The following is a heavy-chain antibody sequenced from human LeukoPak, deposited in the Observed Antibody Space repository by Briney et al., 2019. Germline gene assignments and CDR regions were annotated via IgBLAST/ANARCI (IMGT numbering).Heavy chain of an antibody. CDR1: GYTFTDYY. Sequence: ASVKVSCKASGYTFTDYYMHWVRQAPGQGLEWMGWINPNSGGTNYAQKFYARVTMTRDTSISTAYMELSRLRSDDTAVYYCARDRWWKSYYFFGAFDIWGQGTMVTVSS. J-gene: IGHJ3*02. D-gene: IGHD1-26*01. V-gene: IGHV1-2*02. CDR2: INPNSGGT. CDR3: ARDRWWKSYYFFGAFDI.